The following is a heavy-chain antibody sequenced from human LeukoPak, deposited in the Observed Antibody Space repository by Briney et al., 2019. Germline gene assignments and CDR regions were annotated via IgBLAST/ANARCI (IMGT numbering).Heavy chain of an antibody. CDR3: ARELGGAKTGGFDI. V-gene: IGHV3-64*02. CDR1: GFRFSYHD. D-gene: IGHD7-27*01. J-gene: IGHJ3*02. Sequence: GGSLRLSCAASGFRFSYHDMHWVRQAPGKGLEFVSSIGAAGAHTFYADSVKGRFTISRDNFQSTMYLQMDGLRPEDSAVYYCARELGGAKTGGFDIWGQGTVVTVSS. CDR2: IGAAGAHT.